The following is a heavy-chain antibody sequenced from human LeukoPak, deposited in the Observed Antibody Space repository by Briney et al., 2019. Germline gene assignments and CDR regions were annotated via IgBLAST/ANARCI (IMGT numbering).Heavy chain of an antibody. V-gene: IGHV3-74*01. Sequence: GGSLRLSCAASGFTFNNYWMHWVRQAAGKGLVWVSRINSDGSYPNYADSVKGRFTIFRDNAKNTQYLQMNSLRAEDTAVYYCVRDGDAFNFDYWGQGTLVTVSS. D-gene: IGHD5-24*01. CDR1: GFTFNNYW. CDR3: VRDGDAFNFDY. CDR2: INSDGSYP. J-gene: IGHJ4*02.